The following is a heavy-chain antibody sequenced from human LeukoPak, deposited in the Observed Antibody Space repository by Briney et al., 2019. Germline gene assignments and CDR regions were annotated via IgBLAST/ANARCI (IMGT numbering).Heavy chain of an antibody. J-gene: IGHJ3*02. CDR1: GFTFSSYW. Sequence: GGSLRLSCAASGFTFSSYWMHWVRQAPGKGLVWVSRINSDGSSTSYADSVKGRFTISRDNAKNSLYLQMNSLRVEDTAVYYCARDSQYCSSGSCSPAASDIWGQGTMVTVSS. CDR3: ARDSQYCSSGSCSPAASDI. V-gene: IGHV3-74*01. CDR2: INSDGSST. D-gene: IGHD2-15*01.